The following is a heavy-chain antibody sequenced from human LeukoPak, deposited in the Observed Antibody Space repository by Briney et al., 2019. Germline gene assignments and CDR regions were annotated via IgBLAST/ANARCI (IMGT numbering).Heavy chain of an antibody. V-gene: IGHV4-39*01. CDR1: GGSISSSSYY. CDR3: ARRESNWFDP. Sequence: PETLSLTCTASGGSISSSSYYWGWIRQPPGKGLEWIGSIYYSGSTYYNPSLKSRVTISVDTSKNQFSLKLSSVTAADTAVYYCARRESNWFDPWGQGTLVTVSS. J-gene: IGHJ5*02. CDR2: IYYSGST.